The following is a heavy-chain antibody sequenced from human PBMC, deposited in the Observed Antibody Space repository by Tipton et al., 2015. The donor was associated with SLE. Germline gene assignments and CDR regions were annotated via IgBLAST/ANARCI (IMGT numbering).Heavy chain of an antibody. CDR1: GGSLTDYY. CDR2: INHTGFT. V-gene: IGHV4-34*01. Sequence: TLSLTCAVSGGSLTDYYWSWVRQPPGKGLEWIGEINHTGFTSYNPSLKSRVTTSVDMSKNQFSLRLNSVTAADTAVYYCAPLSNWVDFWGQGTLVTVSS. CDR3: APLSNWVDF. J-gene: IGHJ4*02. D-gene: IGHD1-1*01.